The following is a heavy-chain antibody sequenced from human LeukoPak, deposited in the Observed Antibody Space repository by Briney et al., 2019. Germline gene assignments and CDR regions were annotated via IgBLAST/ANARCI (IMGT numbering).Heavy chain of an antibody. J-gene: IGHJ4*02. Sequence: PGGSLRLSCAASGFTFSSYGMHWVRQAPGKGLEWVSAISGSGGSTYYADSVKGRFTISRDNSKNTLYLQMNSLRAEDTAVYYCAKRSSSGYYSYYFDYWGQGTLVTVSS. CDR1: GFTFSSYG. D-gene: IGHD3-22*01. CDR2: ISGSGGST. V-gene: IGHV3-23*01. CDR3: AKRSSSGYYSYYFDY.